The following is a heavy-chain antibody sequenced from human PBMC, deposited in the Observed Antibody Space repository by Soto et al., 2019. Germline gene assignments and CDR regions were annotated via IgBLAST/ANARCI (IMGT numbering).Heavy chain of an antibody. D-gene: IGHD6-13*01. CDR3: ASFGAAAGTHY. CDR1: GGSISSYY. CDR2: IYHSGST. Sequence: SETLPLTCTVSGGSISSYYWSWIRQPPGKGLEWIGYIYHSGSTYYNPSLKSRVTISVDRSKNQFSLKLSSVTAADTAVYYCASFGAAAGTHYWGQGTLVTVSS. J-gene: IGHJ4*02. V-gene: IGHV4-59*12.